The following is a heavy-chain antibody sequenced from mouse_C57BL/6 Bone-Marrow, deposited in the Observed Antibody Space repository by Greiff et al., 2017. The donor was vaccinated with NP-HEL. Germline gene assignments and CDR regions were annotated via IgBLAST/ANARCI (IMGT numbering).Heavy chain of an antibody. CDR3: ARMTDYGYFDV. CDR1: GFTFSDYG. V-gene: IGHV5-17*01. Sequence: EVHLVESGGGLVKPGGSLKLSCAASGFTFSDYGMHWVRQAPEKGLEWVAYISSGSSTIYYADTVKGRFTLSRDNAKNTLFLQMTSLRSEDTARDYCARMTDYGYFDVWGTGTTVTVSS. J-gene: IGHJ1*03. CDR2: ISSGSSTI.